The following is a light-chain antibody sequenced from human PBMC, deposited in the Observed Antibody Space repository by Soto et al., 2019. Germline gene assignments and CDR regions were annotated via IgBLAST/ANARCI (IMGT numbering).Light chain of an antibody. CDR3: QQYYSYPRT. J-gene: IGKJ1*01. CDR2: AAS. Sequence: AIRMTQSPSSLSASTGDRVTISCRASQGISSYLAWYQQKPGKAPKLLIYAASTLQSGVPSRFSGSGSGTDFTLTISCLQSEDVATYYCQQYYSYPRTFGQGTKVGIK. V-gene: IGKV1-8*01. CDR1: QGISSY.